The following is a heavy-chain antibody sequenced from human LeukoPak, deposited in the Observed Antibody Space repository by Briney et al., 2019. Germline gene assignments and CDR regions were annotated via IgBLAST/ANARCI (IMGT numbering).Heavy chain of an antibody. CDR3: AKDRPKGIAVAPPLDY. CDR1: RFTFSGYW. V-gene: IGHV3-7*03. J-gene: IGHJ4*02. Sequence: PGGSLRLSCAASRFTFSGYWMSWVRQAPGKGLEWVANIKQDGSEKYYVDSVKGRFTISRDDSKNTLYLQMNSLRAEDTAVYYCAKDRPKGIAVAPPLDYWGQGTLVTVSS. D-gene: IGHD6-19*01. CDR2: IKQDGSEK.